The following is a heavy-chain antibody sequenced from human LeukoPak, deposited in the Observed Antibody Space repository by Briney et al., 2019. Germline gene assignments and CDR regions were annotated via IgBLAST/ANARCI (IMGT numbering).Heavy chain of an antibody. CDR2: ISSSSSYI. J-gene: IGHJ6*03. CDR3: AKDRGILTAYYYYMDV. V-gene: IGHV3-21*01. D-gene: IGHD3-9*01. CDR1: GFKFSSYS. Sequence: GGSLRLSCAASGFKFSSYSMKWVRQAPGKGLEWVSFISSSSSYIYYADSLKGRFTISRDNAKNSLYLQMNSLRAEDTAVYYCAKDRGILTAYYYYMDVWGKGTTVTISS.